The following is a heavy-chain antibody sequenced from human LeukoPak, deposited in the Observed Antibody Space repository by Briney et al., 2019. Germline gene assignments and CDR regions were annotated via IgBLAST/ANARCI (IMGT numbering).Heavy chain of an antibody. CDR2: IRYDGSNK. CDR3: ARDHSLAAAGSFDY. V-gene: IGHV3-30*02. CDR1: GFTFSSYG. Sequence: GGSLRLSCAASGFTFSSYGMHWVRQAPGKGLEWVAFIRYDGSNKYYADSVKGRFTISRDNSKNTLYLQMNSLRAEDTAVYYCARDHSLAAAGSFDYWGQGTLVTVSS. D-gene: IGHD6-13*01. J-gene: IGHJ4*02.